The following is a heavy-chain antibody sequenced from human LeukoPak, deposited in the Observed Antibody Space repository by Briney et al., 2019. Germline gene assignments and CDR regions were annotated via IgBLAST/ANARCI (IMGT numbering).Heavy chain of an antibody. CDR3: AAQKMATTFDY. J-gene: IGHJ4*02. V-gene: IGHV4-59*08. D-gene: IGHD5-24*01. Sequence: NPSETLSLTCTVSGGSISRYYWSWIRQPPGKGLEWIGYIYYSGSTNYNPSLKSRVTISVDTSKNQFSLKLSSVTAADTAVYYCAAQKMATTFDYWGQGTLVTVSS. CDR2: IYYSGST. CDR1: GGSISRYY.